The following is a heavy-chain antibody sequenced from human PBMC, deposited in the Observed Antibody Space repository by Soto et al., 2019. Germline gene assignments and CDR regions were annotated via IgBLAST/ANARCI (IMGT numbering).Heavy chain of an antibody. CDR3: ARAPHRYSGYEEHQYYFDY. CDR1: GGTFSSYA. CDR2: IIPIFGTA. J-gene: IGHJ4*02. V-gene: IGHV1-69*06. Sequence: QVQLVQSGAEVKKPGSSVKVSCKASGGTFSSYAISWVRQAPGQGLEWMGGIIPIFGTANYAQKFQGRVTITADKSTSTAYMELSRLRSEDTAVYYCARAPHRYSGYEEHQYYFDYWGQGTLVTVSS. D-gene: IGHD5-12*01.